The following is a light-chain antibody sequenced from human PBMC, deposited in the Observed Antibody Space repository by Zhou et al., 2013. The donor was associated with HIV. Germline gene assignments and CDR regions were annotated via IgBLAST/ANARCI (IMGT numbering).Light chain of an antibody. CDR2: ATS. CDR1: QGISNS. J-gene: IGKJ4*01. Sequence: DIQMTQSPTSLSASLGDRVTITCRASQGISNSLAWYQQKPGKAPKLLLYATSRLESGVPSRFRGSGSGTEFTLTISSLQPEDLATYFCLQHNSYPLTFGGGTKVEIK. CDR3: LQHNSYPLT. V-gene: IGKV1-NL1*01.